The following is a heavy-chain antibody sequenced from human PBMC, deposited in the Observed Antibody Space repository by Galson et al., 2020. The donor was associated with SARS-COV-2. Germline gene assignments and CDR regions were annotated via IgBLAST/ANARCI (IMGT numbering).Heavy chain of an antibody. CDR3: ARFSSGDHFYFDF. V-gene: IGHV3-7*04. Sequence: SETYYVDSVKGRFTISRDNAKNSLYLQMNSLTAVDTTVYYCARFSSGDHFYFDFWGQGTLVTVSS. D-gene: IGHD3-22*01. CDR2: SET. J-gene: IGHJ4*02.